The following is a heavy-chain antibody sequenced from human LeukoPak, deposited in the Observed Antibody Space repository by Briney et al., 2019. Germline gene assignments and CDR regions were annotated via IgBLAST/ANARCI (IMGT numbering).Heavy chain of an antibody. CDR1: GYTFTSYG. V-gene: IGHV1-69*13. Sequence: RASVKVSCKASGYTFTSYGISWVRQAPGQGLEWMGGIIPIFDTASYAQKFQGRVTITADESTSTAYMELSSLRSEDTAVYYCATGRPSSSSEGFDYWAQGTLVTVSS. J-gene: IGHJ4*02. CDR2: IIPIFDTA. CDR3: ATGRPSSSSEGFDY. D-gene: IGHD6-6*01.